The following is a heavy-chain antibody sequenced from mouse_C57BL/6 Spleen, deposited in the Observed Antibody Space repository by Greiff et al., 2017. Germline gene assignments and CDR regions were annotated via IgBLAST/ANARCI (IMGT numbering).Heavy chain of an antibody. CDR3: ARGDSSPVDY. D-gene: IGHD3-2*01. CDR1: GYTFTSYW. V-gene: IGHV1-55*01. Sequence: VKLQQPGAELVKPGASVKMSCKASGYTFTSYWITWVKQRPGQGLAWIGDIYPGSGSTNYNEKFKSKATLTVDTSSSTAYMQLSSLTSEDSAVYYCARGDSSPVDYWGQGTTLTVSA. J-gene: IGHJ2*01. CDR2: IYPGSGST.